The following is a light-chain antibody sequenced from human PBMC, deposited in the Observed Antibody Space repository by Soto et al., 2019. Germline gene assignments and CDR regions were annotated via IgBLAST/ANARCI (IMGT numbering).Light chain of an antibody. CDR1: SSDVGIYNL. CDR2: EGG. CDR3: CSYAPSSAFVV. J-gene: IGLJ2*01. V-gene: IGLV2-23*03. Sequence: QSALTQPASVSGSPGQSITISCTGTSSDVGIYNLVSWYQQHPDKAPKLMIYEGGKRPSGISNRFSGSKSGNTASLTISGLQAGDEADYYCCSYAPSSAFVVFGGGTKLTVL.